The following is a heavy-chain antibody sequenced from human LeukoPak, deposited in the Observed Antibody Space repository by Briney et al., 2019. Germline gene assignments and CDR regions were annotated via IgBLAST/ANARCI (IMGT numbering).Heavy chain of an antibody. CDR3: ARSMVLIAAAGKGFDY. J-gene: IGHJ4*02. CDR2: MFHSGST. D-gene: IGHD6-13*01. CDR1: GGSFSGYS. V-gene: IGHV4-34*12. Sequence: PSETLSLTCAVYGGSFSGYSWSWIRQPPGKGLGWVGEMFHSGSTNYNPSLKSRVTISVDTSKNQFSLEVSSVTAADTAVYYCARSMVLIAAAGKGFDYWGQGTLVTVSS.